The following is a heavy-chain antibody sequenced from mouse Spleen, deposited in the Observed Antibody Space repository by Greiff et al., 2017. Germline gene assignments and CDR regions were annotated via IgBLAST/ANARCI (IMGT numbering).Heavy chain of an antibody. CDR2: ISYDGSN. CDR3: ARDHYYGIGDY. V-gene: IGHV3-6*01. CDR1: GYSITSGYY. D-gene: IGHD1-1*01. J-gene: IGHJ2*01. Sequence: EVKLQESGPGLVKPSQSLSLTCSVTGYSITSGYYWKWIRQFPGNKLEWMGYISYDGSNNYNPSLKNRISITRDTSKNQFFLKLNSVTTEDTATYYCARDHYYGIGDYWGQGTTLTVSS.